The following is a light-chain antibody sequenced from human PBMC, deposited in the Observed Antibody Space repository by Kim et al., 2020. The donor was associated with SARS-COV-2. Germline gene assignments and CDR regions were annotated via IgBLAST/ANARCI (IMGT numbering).Light chain of an antibody. CDR3: AAWDDSLNGWV. V-gene: IGLV1-44*01. Sequence: GQPVPISCPGSNPNFGSHTVPWYQQLPGTAPNLLIYSNNQRPSGVPDRFSGSKSGTSASLAISGLQSEDEADYYCAAWDDSLNGWVFGGGTQLTVL. CDR2: SNN. CDR1: NPNFGSHT. J-gene: IGLJ3*02.